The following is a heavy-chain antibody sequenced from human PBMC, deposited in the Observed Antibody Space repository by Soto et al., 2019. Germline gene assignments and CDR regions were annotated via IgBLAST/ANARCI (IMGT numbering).Heavy chain of an antibody. V-gene: IGHV3-15*01. D-gene: IGHD3-3*01. CDR2: IKSKTDGGTT. CDR3: TTDTYYDFWSGYYRGFDY. CDR1: GFTFSNAW. J-gene: IGHJ4*02. Sequence: EVQLVESGGGLVKPGGSLRLSCAASGFTFSNAWMSWVRQAPGKGLEWVGRIKSKTDGGTTDYAAPVKGRLTISRDDSKNTLYLQMNSLKTEDTAVYYCTTDTYYDFWSGYYRGFDYWGQGTLVTVSS.